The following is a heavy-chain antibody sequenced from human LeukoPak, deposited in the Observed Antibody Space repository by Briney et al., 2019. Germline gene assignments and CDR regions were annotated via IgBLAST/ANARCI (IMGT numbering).Heavy chain of an antibody. J-gene: IGHJ4*02. CDR2: INHSGST. D-gene: IGHD2-2*03. Sequence: ASDTLSLTCAIYGGSSSGYYWSWIRQPPGKGLEWIGEINHSGSTNYNPSLKSRVTISVDTSKNQFSLKLSSVTAADTAVYYCNGYCSSTSCYGGGYWGQGTLVTVSS. CDR3: NGYCSSTSCYGGGY. CDR1: GGSSSGYY. V-gene: IGHV4-34*01.